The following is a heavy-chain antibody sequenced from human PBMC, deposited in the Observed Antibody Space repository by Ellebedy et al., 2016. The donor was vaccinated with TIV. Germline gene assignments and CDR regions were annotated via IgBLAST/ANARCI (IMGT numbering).Heavy chain of an antibody. CDR2: IYTGGST. CDR1: GLIVRDNN. Sequence: GESLKISCAASGLIVRDNNMNWVRQAPGKGLEWVSLIYTGGSTYFADSVKGRVTISRDNSKNTLYLEMNSLRADDTAVYYCARVLGGSSGYGMDVWGQGTTVTVSS. D-gene: IGHD6-6*01. J-gene: IGHJ6*02. V-gene: IGHV3-53*01. CDR3: ARVLGGSSGYGMDV.